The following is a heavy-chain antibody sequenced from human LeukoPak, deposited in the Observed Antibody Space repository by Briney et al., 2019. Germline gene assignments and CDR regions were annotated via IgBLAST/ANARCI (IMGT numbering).Heavy chain of an antibody. J-gene: IGHJ4*02. CDR2: IRSKANSYAT. D-gene: IGHD3-10*01. CDR3: TRLTMVRGVIIDY. V-gene: IGHV3-73*01. Sequence: GGSLRLSCAASGFTFSGSAMHWVRQASEKGLEGVGRIRSKANSYATAYAASVKGRFTISRDDSKNTAYLQMNSLKTEDTAVYYCTRLTMVRGVIIDYWGQGTLVTVSS. CDR1: GFTFSGSA.